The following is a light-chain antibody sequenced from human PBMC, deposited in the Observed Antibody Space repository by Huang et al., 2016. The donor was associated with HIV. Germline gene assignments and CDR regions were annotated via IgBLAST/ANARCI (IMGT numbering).Light chain of an antibody. J-gene: IGKJ1*01. V-gene: IGKV3-15*01. CDR1: QRVSSN. CDR2: AVS. CDR3: QQYNNWPQT. Sequence: EIVMTQSPATLSVSPGERATLSCRASQRVSSNLAWYQQKAGQAPRLLMYAVSTRDTGIPARFSGRWSGTEFTLTISSLQSEDFAVYYCQQYNNWPQTFGQGTKVEIK.